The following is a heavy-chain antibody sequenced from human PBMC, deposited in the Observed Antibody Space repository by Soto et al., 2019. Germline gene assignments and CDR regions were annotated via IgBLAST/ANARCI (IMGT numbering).Heavy chain of an antibody. CDR1: GGSTTSDY. Sequence: TSETLSLTCTVSGGSTTSDYWSWIRQPPGKGLEWLGYIFHSLGAKYNPSLGSRGTISLDTSKNQLSLSLRSVAAADTAIYFCVRDLNGSGDYWGQGTLVTVSS. CDR2: IFHSLGA. D-gene: IGHD3-10*01. CDR3: VRDLNGSGDY. J-gene: IGHJ4*02. V-gene: IGHV4-59*01.